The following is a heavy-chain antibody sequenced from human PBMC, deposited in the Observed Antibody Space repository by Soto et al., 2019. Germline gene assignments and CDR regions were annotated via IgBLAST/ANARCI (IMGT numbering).Heavy chain of an antibody. D-gene: IGHD2-21*02. V-gene: IGHV1-46*01. CDR3: ARDRIVVVTAIIYYYGMDV. CDR1: GYTFTSYY. CDR2: INPSGGST. Sequence: GASVKVSCKASGYTFTSYYMHWVRQAPGQGLEWMGIINPSGGSTSYAQKFQGRVTMTRDTSTSTVYMELSSLRSEDTAVYYCARDRIVVVTAIIYYYGMDVWGQGTKVTVSS. J-gene: IGHJ6*02.